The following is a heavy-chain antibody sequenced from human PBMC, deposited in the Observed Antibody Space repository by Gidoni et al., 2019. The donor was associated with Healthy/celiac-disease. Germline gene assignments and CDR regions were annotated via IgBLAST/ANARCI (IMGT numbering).Heavy chain of an antibody. Sequence: EVQLVESGGGLVQPGRSLRLSCTASGFTFGDYAMSWVRQPPGKGLEWVGFIRSKAYGGTTEYAASVKGRFTISRDDSKSIAYLQMNSLKTEDTAVYYCTRDRPRITIFGVAPGDYYGMDVWGQGTTVTVSS. V-gene: IGHV3-49*04. CDR2: IRSKAYGGTT. CDR3: TRDRPRITIFGVAPGDYYGMDV. CDR1: GFTFGDYA. J-gene: IGHJ6*02. D-gene: IGHD3-3*01.